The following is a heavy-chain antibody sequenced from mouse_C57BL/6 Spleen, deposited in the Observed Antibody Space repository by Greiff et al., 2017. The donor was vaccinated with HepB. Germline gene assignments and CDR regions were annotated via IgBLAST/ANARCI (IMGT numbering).Heavy chain of an antibody. CDR2: ISSGGSYT. J-gene: IGHJ4*01. CDR1: GFTFSSYG. V-gene: IGHV5-6*01. CDR3: ARHRTTVVGGNAMDY. Sequence: EVHLVESGGDLVKPGGSLKLSCAASGFTFSSYGMSWVRQTPDKRLEWVATISSGGSYTYYPDSVKGRFTISRDNAKNTLYLQMSSLKSEDTAMYYCARHRTTVVGGNAMDYWGQGTSVTVSS. D-gene: IGHD1-1*01.